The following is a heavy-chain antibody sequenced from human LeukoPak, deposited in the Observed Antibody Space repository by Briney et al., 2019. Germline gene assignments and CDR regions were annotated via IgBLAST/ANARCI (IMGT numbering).Heavy chain of an antibody. Sequence: PGGSLRLSCAASGFTFSSYSMNWVRQAPGKGLEWVSSISSSSGYIYYADSVKGRFTISRDNAKNSLYLQMNSLRAEDTAVYYCAKDDYGEKSSMDVWGQGTTVTVSS. CDR2: ISSSSGYI. V-gene: IGHV3-21*01. J-gene: IGHJ6*02. CDR3: AKDDYGEKSSMDV. D-gene: IGHD4-17*01. CDR1: GFTFSSYS.